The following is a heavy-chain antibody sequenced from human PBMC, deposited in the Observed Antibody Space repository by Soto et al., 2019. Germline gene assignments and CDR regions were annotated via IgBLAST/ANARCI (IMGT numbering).Heavy chain of an antibody. J-gene: IGHJ4*02. CDR2: IYYSGST. Sequence: SETLSLTCTVSGGSISSYYWSWIRQPPGKGLEWIGYIYYSGSTNYNPSLKSRVTISVDTSKNQFSLKLSSVTAADTAVYYCASGTIRDLTGYYYFDYWGQGTLVTVSS. CDR1: GGSISSYY. D-gene: IGHD3-9*01. CDR3: ASGTIRDLTGYYYFDY. V-gene: IGHV4-59*01.